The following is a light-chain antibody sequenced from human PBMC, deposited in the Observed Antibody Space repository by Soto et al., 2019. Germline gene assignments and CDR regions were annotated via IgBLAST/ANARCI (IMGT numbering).Light chain of an antibody. CDR3: QQRSNWPIT. Sequence: EIVLTQSPGTLSLSRGERATLSCRASQSVTKYLVWYQQKPGQAPRLLISDASYRATGIPARFSGSGSGTDFTLTISSLEPEDFALYYCQQRSNWPITFGQGTRLEI. CDR1: QSVTKY. CDR2: DAS. V-gene: IGKV3-11*01. J-gene: IGKJ5*01.